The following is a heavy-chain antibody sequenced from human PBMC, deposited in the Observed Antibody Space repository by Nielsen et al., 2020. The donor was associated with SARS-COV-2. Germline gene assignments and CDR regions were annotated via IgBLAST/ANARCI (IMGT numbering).Heavy chain of an antibody. CDR2: ISWNSGSI. CDR1: GFTFDDYA. Sequence: SLKISCAASGFTFDDYAMHWVRQAPGKGLEWVSGISWNSGSIGYADSVKGRFTISRDNAKNSLYLQMNSLRAEDTAVYYCARDSYYDVFDYWGQGTLVTVSS. V-gene: IGHV3-9*01. D-gene: IGHD3-22*01. CDR3: ARDSYYDVFDY. J-gene: IGHJ4*02.